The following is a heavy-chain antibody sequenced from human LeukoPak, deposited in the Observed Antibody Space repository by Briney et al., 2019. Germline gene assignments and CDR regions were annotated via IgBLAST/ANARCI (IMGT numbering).Heavy chain of an antibody. D-gene: IGHD6-19*01. V-gene: IGHV3-7*01. Sequence: PGGSPRLSCAASGFSFSTYWMTWVRQAPGKGLEWLANINKDGSDIQYVDSVRGRFTISRDNAQNLVYLQLNSLRAEDTAVYYCAGGAGWIFDIWGQGTMVAVSS. CDR2: INKDGSDI. CDR3: AGGAGWIFDI. J-gene: IGHJ3*02. CDR1: GFSFSTYW.